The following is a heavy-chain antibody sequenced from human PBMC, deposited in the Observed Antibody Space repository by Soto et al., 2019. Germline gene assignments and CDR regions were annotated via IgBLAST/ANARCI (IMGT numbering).Heavy chain of an antibody. D-gene: IGHD6-13*01. CDR2: IIPIFGTA. J-gene: IGHJ4*02. CDR3: ARAVYSSSWYFDY. V-gene: IGHV1-69*01. Sequence: QVQLVQSGAEVKKPGSSVKVSCKASGDTFSSYAISWVRQAPGQGLEWMGGIIPIFGTANYAQKFQGRVTITADESTSTAYMELSSLRSEDTPVYYCARAVYSSSWYFDYWGQGTLVTVSS. CDR1: GDTFSSYA.